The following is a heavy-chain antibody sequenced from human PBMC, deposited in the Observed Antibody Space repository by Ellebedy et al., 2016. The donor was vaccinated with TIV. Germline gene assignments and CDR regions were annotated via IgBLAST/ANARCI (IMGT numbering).Heavy chain of an antibody. J-gene: IGHJ6*02. D-gene: IGHD3-10*01. CDR3: ARDSMVRGVIIPYYYYYGMDV. CDR1: GCTFTSYG. Sequence: ASVKVSXXASGCTFTSYGIRWVRQAPGQGLEWMGWISAYNGNTGYARKLHGRVTMTTDTFTSTAYMELRSLRSDDTAVYYCARDSMVRGVIIPYYYYYGMDVWGQGTTVTVSS. CDR2: ISAYNGNT. V-gene: IGHV1-18*01.